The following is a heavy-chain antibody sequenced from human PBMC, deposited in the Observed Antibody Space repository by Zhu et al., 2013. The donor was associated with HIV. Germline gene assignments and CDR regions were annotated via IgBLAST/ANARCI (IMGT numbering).Heavy chain of an antibody. CDR2: IIPIFGTA. J-gene: IGHJ6*02. Sequence: QVQLVQSGAEVKKPGSSVKVSCKASGGTFSSYAISWVRQAPGQGLEWMGGIIPIFGTANYAQKFQGRVTITADESTSTAYMELSSLRSEDTAVYYCARDRRCSGGSCYRSPYYYGMDVWGQGTTVTVSS. D-gene: IGHD2-15*01. CDR3: ARDRRCSGGSCYRSPYYYGMDV. V-gene: IGHV1-69*01. CDR1: GGTFSSYA.